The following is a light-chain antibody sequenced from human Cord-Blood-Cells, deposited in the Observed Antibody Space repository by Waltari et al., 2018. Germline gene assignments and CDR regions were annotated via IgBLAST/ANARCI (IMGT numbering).Light chain of an antibody. CDR3: SSYTSSSTYV. J-gene: IGLJ1*01. CDR1: SSDVGGYNY. V-gene: IGLV2-14*01. Sequence: QSALTQPASVSGSRGQSITISCTGTSSDVGGYNYVSWYQQHPGKAPNLMIYDVSKKPSGVSTPFSGSRSGNTASLTISGLQAEDEADYYGSSYTSSSTYVFGTATKVTVL. CDR2: DVS.